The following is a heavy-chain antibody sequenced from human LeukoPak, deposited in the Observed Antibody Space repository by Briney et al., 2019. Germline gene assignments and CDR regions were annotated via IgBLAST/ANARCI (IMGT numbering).Heavy chain of an antibody. CDR1: GFTFSSYE. D-gene: IGHD6-19*01. CDR3: ARGTIGWAGVDY. CDR2: ISSSGGTI. J-gene: IGHJ4*02. Sequence: PGGSLRLSCAASGFTFSSYEMNWVRQAPGKGLEWVSYISSSGGTIYYADSVKGRFTISRDNAKNTLYLQMNSLRAEDTAVYYCARGTIGWAGVDYWGQGTLVTVPS. V-gene: IGHV3-48*03.